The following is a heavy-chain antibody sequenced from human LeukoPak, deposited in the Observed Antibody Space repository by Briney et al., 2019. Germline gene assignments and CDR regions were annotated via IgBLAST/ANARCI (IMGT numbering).Heavy chain of an antibody. CDR2: TYYRSKWSF. J-gene: IGHJ4*02. CDR1: GDSIFTNNVA. CDR3: ARGKYTSFDN. V-gene: IGHV6-1*01. Sequence: SQTLPLTCAISGDSIFTNNVAWNWIRPSPSRGLEWLGRTYYRSKWSFDYAVSVKSRITINADTSKNQFSLQLSSVTPEDTAVYYCARGKYTSFDNWGQGTLATVSS. D-gene: IGHD6-6*01.